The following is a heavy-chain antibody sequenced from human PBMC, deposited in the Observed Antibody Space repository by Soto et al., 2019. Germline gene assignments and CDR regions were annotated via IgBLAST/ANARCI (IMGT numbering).Heavy chain of an antibody. J-gene: IGHJ4*02. CDR3: ATYDFWSGYYTPHYFDY. CDR2: ISGSGGST. V-gene: IGHV3-23*01. Sequence: PGGSLRLSCAASGFTFSSYAMSWVRQAPGKGLEWVSAISGSGGSTYYADSVKGRFTISRDNSKNTLYLQMNSLRAEDTAVYYCATYDFWSGYYTPHYFDYWGQGTLVTVSS. D-gene: IGHD3-3*01. CDR1: GFTFSSYA.